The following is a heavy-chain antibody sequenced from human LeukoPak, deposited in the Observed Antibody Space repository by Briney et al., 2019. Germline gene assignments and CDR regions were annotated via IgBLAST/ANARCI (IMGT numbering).Heavy chain of an antibody. Sequence: GGSLRLSCTASGFAFGDYAMTWVRQAPGKGLEWVGFIRSKIYGGTPEYAASVKGRFTISRDDSKGIAYLQMNSLKTEDTAVYYCTRDQTPYYWGQGTLVTVSS. CDR3: TRDQTPYY. CDR1: GFAFGDYA. V-gene: IGHV3-49*04. CDR2: IRSKIYGGTP. J-gene: IGHJ4*02.